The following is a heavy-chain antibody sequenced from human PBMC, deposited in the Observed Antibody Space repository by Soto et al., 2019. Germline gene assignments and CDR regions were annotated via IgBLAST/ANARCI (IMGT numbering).Heavy chain of an antibody. J-gene: IGHJ6*02. CDR3: ARDTELPAGLRDDFYYYGMDV. CDR1: NYSFTKYG. Sequence: QVQMVQSVGEVKKPGASVKVSCKASNYSFTKYGISWVRQAPGQGLEWMGWISPYNGDANYAEKFHGRVTMTTDTSTRTAYMELASLRSDDTAVYYCARDTELPAGLRDDFYYYGMDVWGQGTTFTVSS. V-gene: IGHV1-18*01. D-gene: IGHD2-2*01. CDR2: ISPYNGDA.